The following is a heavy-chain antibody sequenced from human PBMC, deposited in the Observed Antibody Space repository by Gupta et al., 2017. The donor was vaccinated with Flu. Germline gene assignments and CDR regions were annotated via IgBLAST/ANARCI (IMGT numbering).Heavy chain of an antibody. J-gene: IGHJ5*02. CDR1: YW. Sequence: YWRSWVSHVLGNGVECVGTLKQAGSDPDYGDSVMGRFTISIDSANNSLYLQRTGLRAEATAVYYCSRGSHDSKYRCFDTWGQGTRVTVS. CDR3: SRGSHDSKYRCFDT. CDR2: LKQAGSDP. D-gene: IGHD4-4*01. V-gene: IGHV3-7*01.